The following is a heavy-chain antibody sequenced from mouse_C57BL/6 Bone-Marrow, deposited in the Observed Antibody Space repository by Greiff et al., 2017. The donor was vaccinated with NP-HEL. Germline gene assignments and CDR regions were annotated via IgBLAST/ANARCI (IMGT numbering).Heavy chain of an antibody. CDR1: GYSITSGYY. Sequence: EVKLQESGPGLVKPSQSLSLTCSVTGYSITSGYYWNWIRQFPGNKLEWMGYISYDGSNNYNPSLKNRISITRDTSKNPFFLKLNSVTTEDTATYYCSRGLTTSTCWYFDFWGTGTTVTVSS. CDR2: ISYDGSN. CDR3: SRGLTTSTCWYFDF. V-gene: IGHV3-6*01. J-gene: IGHJ1*03. D-gene: IGHD1-2*01.